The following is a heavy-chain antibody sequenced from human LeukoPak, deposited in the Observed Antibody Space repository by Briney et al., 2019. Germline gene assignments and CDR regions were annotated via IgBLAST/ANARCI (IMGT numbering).Heavy chain of an antibody. Sequence: GGSLRLSCAASGFTFSRHWMTWVRQAPGKGLEWVSAISGSGGSTYYADSVKGRFTISRDNSKNTLYLQMNSLRAEDTAVYYCAKDSSMGYFDYWGQGTLVTVSS. V-gene: IGHV3-23*01. CDR2: ISGSGGST. CDR3: AKDSSMGYFDY. CDR1: GFTFSRHW. J-gene: IGHJ4*02. D-gene: IGHD2-8*01.